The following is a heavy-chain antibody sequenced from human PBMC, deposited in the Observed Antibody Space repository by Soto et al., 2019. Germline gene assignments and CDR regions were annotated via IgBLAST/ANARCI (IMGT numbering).Heavy chain of an antibody. CDR2: IIPIFGTA. D-gene: IGHD6-6*01. Sequence: SVKVSCKASGGTFSSYAISWVRQAPGQGLEWMGGIIPIFGTANYAQKFQGRVTITADESTSTAYMELSSLRSEDTAVYYCARGPEQLPEVFDYWGQGTLVTVSS. V-gene: IGHV1-69*13. J-gene: IGHJ4*02. CDR3: ARGPEQLPEVFDY. CDR1: GGTFSSYA.